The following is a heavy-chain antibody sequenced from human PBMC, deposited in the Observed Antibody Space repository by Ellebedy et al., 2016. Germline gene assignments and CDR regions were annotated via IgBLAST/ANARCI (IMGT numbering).Heavy chain of an antibody. J-gene: IGHJ6*02. CDR2: INSGGSST. CDR1: GFTFSSYW. Sequence: GESLKISCAASGFTFSSYWMHWVRQAPGKGLVWVSRINSGGSSTNYADSVKGRFTISRDNAKNTLYLQMNSLRAEDTAVYYCASTLGDCSGGSCYPHYYYGMGVWGQGTTVAVSS. CDR3: ASTLGDCSGGSCYPHYYYGMGV. D-gene: IGHD2-15*01. V-gene: IGHV3-74*01.